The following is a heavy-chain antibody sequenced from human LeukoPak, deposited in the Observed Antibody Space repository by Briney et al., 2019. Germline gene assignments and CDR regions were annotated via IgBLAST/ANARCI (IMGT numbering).Heavy chain of an antibody. CDR2: ITSSSDI. V-gene: IGHV3-48*02. J-gene: IGHJ5*02. D-gene: IGHD6-6*01. CDR1: GFTFSSYS. CDR3: ARSANPGVHEFDP. Sequence: GGSLRLSCAASGFTFSSYSMAWVRQAPGKGLEWLSYITSSSDINYADSVKGRFTISRDNAKNSLYLQMNSLRDEDTAVYYCARSANPGVHEFDPWGQGTMVTVSS.